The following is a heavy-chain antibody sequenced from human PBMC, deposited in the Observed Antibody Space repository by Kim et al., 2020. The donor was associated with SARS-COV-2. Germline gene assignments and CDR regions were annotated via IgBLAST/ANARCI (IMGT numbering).Heavy chain of an antibody. J-gene: IGHJ6*02. CDR1: GFTFETYA. CDR2: ISNDGDKK. Sequence: GGSLRLSCATSGFTFETYAMHWVRQAPGKGLEWVATISNDGDKKYFAGSVKGRFVISRVNSKKTMFLQMNSLRPEDTAVYFGAREVSTKINMDVWGQGTTVTVSS. CDR3: AREVSTKINMDV. V-gene: IGHV3-30*02.